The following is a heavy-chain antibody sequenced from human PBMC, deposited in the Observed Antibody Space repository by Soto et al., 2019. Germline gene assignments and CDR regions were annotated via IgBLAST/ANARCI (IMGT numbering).Heavy chain of an antibody. CDR2: ISSSSSYI. CDR3: ARVGREFWEIWSYYFDY. D-gene: IGHD3-10*01. CDR1: GFTFSSYS. J-gene: IGHJ4*02. V-gene: IGHV3-21*01. Sequence: GGSLRLSCAASGFTFSSYSMNWVRQAPGKGLEWVSSISSSSSYIYYADSVKGRFTISRDNAKNSLYLQMNSLRAEDTAVYYCARVGREFWEIWSYYFDYWGQGTLVTVSS.